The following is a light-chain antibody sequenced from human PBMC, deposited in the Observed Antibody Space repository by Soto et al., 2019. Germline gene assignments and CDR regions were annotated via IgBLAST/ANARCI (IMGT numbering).Light chain of an antibody. CDR1: SSDVGGYNA. Sequence: QSVLTQPASVSGSPGQSITISCSGSSSDVGGYNAVSWYQQHPGKVPKLVIYGVSDRPSGISSRFSASKSGNTASLTISGLQAEDEVDYYCSSYASGGSYVFGTGTKVTVL. CDR2: GVS. V-gene: IGLV2-14*03. CDR3: SSYASGGSYV. J-gene: IGLJ1*01.